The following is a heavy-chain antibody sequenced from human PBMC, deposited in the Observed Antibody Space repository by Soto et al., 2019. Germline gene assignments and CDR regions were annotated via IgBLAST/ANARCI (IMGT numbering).Heavy chain of an antibody. CDR3: ARDSRYYYSGSYYGGGYFDY. J-gene: IGHJ4*02. Sequence: SETLSLTCTVSGGSVSSGSYYWSWIRQPPGKGLEWIGYIYYSGSTNYNPSLKSRVTISVDTSKNQFSLKLSSVTAVDTAVYYCARDSRYYYSGSYYGGGYFDYWGQGTLVTVSS. D-gene: IGHD1-26*01. V-gene: IGHV4-61*01. CDR2: IYYSGST. CDR1: GGSVSSGSYY.